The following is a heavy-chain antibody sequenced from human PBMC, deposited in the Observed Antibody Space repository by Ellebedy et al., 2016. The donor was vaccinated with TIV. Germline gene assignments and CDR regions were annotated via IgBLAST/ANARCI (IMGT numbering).Heavy chain of an antibody. Sequence: GGSLRLSCAASGFTFSIYGMQWVRQTPGKGLEWIAVIWYDGTKKFYADSVKGRFTISRDNSKNTLYLQMNSLRAEDTAVYYCAKERTSGWDYWGQGTLVTVSS. CDR2: IWYDGTKK. V-gene: IGHV3-33*06. CDR1: GFTFSIYG. D-gene: IGHD6-19*01. CDR3: AKERTSGWDY. J-gene: IGHJ4*02.